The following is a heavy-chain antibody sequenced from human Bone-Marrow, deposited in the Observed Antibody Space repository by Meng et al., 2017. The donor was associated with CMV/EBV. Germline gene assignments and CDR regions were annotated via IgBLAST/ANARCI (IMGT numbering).Heavy chain of an antibody. CDR3: ARDPYYDFWSGLTGGMDV. CDR2: INSDGSST. V-gene: IGHV3-74*01. D-gene: IGHD3-3*01. CDR1: GFTFSSYW. J-gene: IGHJ6*02. Sequence: ETLSLTCAASGFTFSSYWMHWVRQAPGKGLVWVSRINSDGSSTSYADSVKGRFTISRDNAKNTLYLQMNSLRAEDTAVYYCARDPYYDFWSGLTGGMDVWGQGTTVTVSS.